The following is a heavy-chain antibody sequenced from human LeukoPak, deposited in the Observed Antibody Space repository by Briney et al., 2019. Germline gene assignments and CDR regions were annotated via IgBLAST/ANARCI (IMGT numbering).Heavy chain of an antibody. CDR2: IYSSGRT. CDR1: GFTVSSNY. J-gene: IGHJ4*02. D-gene: IGHD3-22*01. CDR3: ARDRGDSSGYYYPTWDY. Sequence: GGSLRLSCAASGFTVSSNYMSWVRQAPGKGLEWVSVIYSSGRTYYGDSVKGRFTISRDNSKNTLYLQMNSLRAEDTAVYYCARDRGDSSGYYYPTWDYWGQGTLVTVSS. V-gene: IGHV3-66*01.